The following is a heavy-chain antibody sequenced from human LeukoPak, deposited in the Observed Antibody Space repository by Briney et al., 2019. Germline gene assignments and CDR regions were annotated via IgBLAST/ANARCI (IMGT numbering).Heavy chain of an antibody. V-gene: IGHV3-21*01. J-gene: IGHJ6*03. Sequence: GGSLRLSCAASGFSFSSYGMNWVRQAPGKGLEWVSFISSSSSDIYYADSVRGGFTISRDNAKNSLYLQMNSLRAEDTAIYFCARDVESSTAIGYYYYHYMDVWGKGTTVTVS. CDR1: GFSFSSYG. CDR2: ISSSSSDI. CDR3: ARDVESSTAIGYYYYHYMDV. D-gene: IGHD2-2*01.